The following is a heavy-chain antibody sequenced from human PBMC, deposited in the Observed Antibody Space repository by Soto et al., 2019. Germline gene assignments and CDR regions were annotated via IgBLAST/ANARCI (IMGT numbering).Heavy chain of an antibody. D-gene: IGHD3-9*01. CDR3: ARAPYYDILTGPTYYYYYGMDV. Sequence: QVQLVQSGAEVKKPGSSVKVSCKASGGTFSSYTISWVRQAPGQGLEWMGRIIPILGIANYAQKFQGRVTITAEKSTSTAYMELSSLRSEDTAVYYCARAPYYDILTGPTYYYYYGMDVWGQGTTVTVSS. CDR2: IIPILGIA. V-gene: IGHV1-69*02. CDR1: GGTFSSYT. J-gene: IGHJ6*02.